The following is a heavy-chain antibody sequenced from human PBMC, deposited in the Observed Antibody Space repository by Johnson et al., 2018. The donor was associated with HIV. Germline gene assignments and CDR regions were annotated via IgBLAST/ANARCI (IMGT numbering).Heavy chain of an antibody. J-gene: IGHJ3*02. D-gene: IGHD6-19*01. Sequence: QVRLVESGGGVVQPVGSLRLSCAASAFTFSSYAIHWVRQAPGKGLEWVAFIHYDGNNKYYADSVKGRFTISRDNSKNTLYLQMNSLRAEDTAVYYCAKDLSSGWYHAFDIWGQGTMVTVSS. V-gene: IGHV3-30*02. CDR1: AFTFSSYA. CDR2: IHYDGNNK. CDR3: AKDLSSGWYHAFDI.